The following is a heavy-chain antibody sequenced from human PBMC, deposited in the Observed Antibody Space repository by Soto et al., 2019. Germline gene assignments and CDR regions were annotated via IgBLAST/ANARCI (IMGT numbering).Heavy chain of an antibody. D-gene: IGHD2-2*01. CDR3: ARTSVPATAMPVEPLGDYYYGMDF. CDR2: IIHIFGTA. V-gene: IGHV1-69*01. CDR1: GGTFSSYD. Sequence: QVQLVQSGAEVKKPGSSVKVSCKASGGTFSSYDISWVRQAPGQGLEWMGGIIHIFGTANYAQKFQGRVTITVDESTSTAYMEPSSLRSEDTAVYYCARTSVPATAMPVEPLGDYYYGMDFWGQGTTVTVSS. J-gene: IGHJ6*02.